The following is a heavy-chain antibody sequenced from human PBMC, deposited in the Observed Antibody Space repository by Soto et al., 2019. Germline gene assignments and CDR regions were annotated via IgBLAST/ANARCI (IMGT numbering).Heavy chain of an antibody. CDR1: GYTFIGYY. CDR2: INPNSGGT. Sequence: VASVKVSCKASGYTFIGYYIHWVRQAPGQGLEWMGWINPNSGGTNYAQRFQGWVTMTRDRSTSTAYMELSRPKSDDTAVYYCARVGGGMASLGYYGMDVWGQGTTVTVSS. V-gene: IGHV1-2*04. D-gene: IGHD3-10*01. CDR3: ARVGGGMASLGYYGMDV. J-gene: IGHJ6*02.